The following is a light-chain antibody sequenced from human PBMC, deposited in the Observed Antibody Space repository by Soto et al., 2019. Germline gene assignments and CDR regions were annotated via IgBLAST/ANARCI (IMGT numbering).Light chain of an antibody. J-gene: IGKJ1*01. CDR3: QQYGSSGT. CDR1: QSVSSY. Sequence: EIVLTQSPANLSLSPGERGTLSCRASQSVSSYLAWYQQKPGQAPRLLIYGASNRATGIPDRFSGSGSGTDFTLTISRLEPEDFAVYYCQQYGSSGTFGQGTKVDIK. CDR2: GAS. V-gene: IGKV3-20*01.